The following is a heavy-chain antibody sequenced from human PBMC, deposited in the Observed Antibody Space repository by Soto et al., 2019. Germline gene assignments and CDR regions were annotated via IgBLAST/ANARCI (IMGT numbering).Heavy chain of an antibody. CDR2: INHTGST. Sequence: SATLSLTCAVYGGSYSDYCRSWIRQPSGRGLEWMGEINHTGSTNYNPSLKSRVTISVDTYKNQFSLKLSSVTAADTAVYYCARVRRHRSLAGGRGTLVTVSS. D-gene: IGHD3-16*01. CDR3: ARVRRHRSLA. CDR1: GGSYSDYC. J-gene: IGHJ4*02. V-gene: IGHV4-34*01.